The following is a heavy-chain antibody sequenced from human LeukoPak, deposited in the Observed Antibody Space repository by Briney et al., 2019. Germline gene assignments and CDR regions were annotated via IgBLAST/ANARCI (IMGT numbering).Heavy chain of an antibody. CDR3: ARDRSGYFGGTSCLLFDY. Sequence: ASVKVSCKASGYNFPSHGISWVRQAPGQGLEWMGWISVDIGNTNYAQRLQGRVTMTTDTSTTTAYMELTSLTSDDTAVYYCARDRSGYFGGTSCLLFDYWGQGTLVTVSS. CDR2: ISVDIGNT. J-gene: IGHJ4*02. CDR1: GYNFPSHG. D-gene: IGHD2-15*01. V-gene: IGHV1-18*01.